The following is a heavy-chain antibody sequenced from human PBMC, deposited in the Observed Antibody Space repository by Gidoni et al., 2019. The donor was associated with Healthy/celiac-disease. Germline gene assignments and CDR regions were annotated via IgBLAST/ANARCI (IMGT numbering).Heavy chain of an antibody. CDR1: GFTFSSYS. CDR2: ISSSSSYI. Sequence: VQLVESGGGLVQPGGSLRLTCAASGFTFSSYSMNWVRQAPGKGLEWVSSISSSSSYIYYSYSVKGRFTISRDNAKNSLYLQMNILGAEDTAVYYCARLSIAAAGIDYWGQGTLVTVSS. J-gene: IGHJ4*02. V-gene: IGHV3-21*01. CDR3: ARLSIAAAGIDY. D-gene: IGHD6-13*01.